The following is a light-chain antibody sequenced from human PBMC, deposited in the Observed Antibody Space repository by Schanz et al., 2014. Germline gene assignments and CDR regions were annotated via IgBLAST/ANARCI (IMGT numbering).Light chain of an antibody. CDR2: WAS. CDR1: QSVVYSSDKNY. V-gene: IGKV4-1*01. J-gene: IGKJ2*01. Sequence: IVLTQSPDSLSVSLFYLSPLNFLSLQSVVYSSDKNYLAWYQLKPGQPPKLLISWASTRESGVPDRFSGSGSVTDFTLTISSLQAEDVAVYYCQQYCSTPTFGQGTKLEIK. CDR3: QQYCSTPT.